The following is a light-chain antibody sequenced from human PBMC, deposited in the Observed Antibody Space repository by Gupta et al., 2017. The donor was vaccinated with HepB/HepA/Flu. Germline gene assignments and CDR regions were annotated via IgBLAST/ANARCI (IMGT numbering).Light chain of an antibody. V-gene: IGKV1-6*01. CDR2: AAS. CDR3: LQDYDYPWT. CDR1: QDIRND. J-gene: IGKJ1*01. Sequence: TQMPQPPSPLSASVGDRVTITCRASQDIRNDVGWYQQKPGKAPKLLIYAASSLQSRVPSRFSGSGSATDFTLTISSLQPEDFATYYCLQDYDYPWTFGQGTKVEIK.